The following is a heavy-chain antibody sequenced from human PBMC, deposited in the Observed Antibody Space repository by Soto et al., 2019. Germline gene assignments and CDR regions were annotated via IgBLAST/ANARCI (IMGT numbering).Heavy chain of an antibody. D-gene: IGHD3-22*01. CDR2: IYYSGST. CDR3: ARRPEYYDSSGYPTYFYY. V-gene: IGHV4-30-4*01. CDR1: GGSISSGDYY. Sequence: QVQLQESGPGLVKPSQTLSLTCTVSGGSISSGDYYWSWIRQPPGKGLEWFGYIYYSGSTYYNPSLKSRVTISVDTSKNQFSLKLSSVTAADTAVYYCARRPEYYDSSGYPTYFYYWGQGTLVTVSS. J-gene: IGHJ4*02.